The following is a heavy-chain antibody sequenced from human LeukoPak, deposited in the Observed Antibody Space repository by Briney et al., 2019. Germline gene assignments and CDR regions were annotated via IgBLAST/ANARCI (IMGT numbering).Heavy chain of an antibody. J-gene: IGHJ4*02. CDR3: AKAQLGPYYFDY. Sequence: GGSLRLSCAASGITFSSYAMSWVRQAPGKGLEWVSGISGSGGSTYYADSVKGRFTISRDNSKNTLYLQMNSLRAEDTAVYYCAKAQLGPYYFDYWGQGTLVTVSS. CDR1: GITFSSYA. D-gene: IGHD1-1*01. CDR2: ISGSGGST. V-gene: IGHV3-23*01.